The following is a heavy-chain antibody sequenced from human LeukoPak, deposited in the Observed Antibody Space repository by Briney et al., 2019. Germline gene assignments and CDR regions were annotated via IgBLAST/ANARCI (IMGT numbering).Heavy chain of an antibody. CDR2: IYPGDSDT. CDR1: GYSFTSYW. CDR3: ARRYSTGYSYYFDY. Sequence: GASLKISFKGSGYSFTSYWIGWVRPMPGKGLEWMGIIYPGDSDTRYSPSFQGQVTISADKSISTAYLQWSSLKASDTAIYYCARRYSTGYSYYFDYWGQGTLVTVPS. D-gene: IGHD3-22*01. V-gene: IGHV5-51*01. J-gene: IGHJ4*02.